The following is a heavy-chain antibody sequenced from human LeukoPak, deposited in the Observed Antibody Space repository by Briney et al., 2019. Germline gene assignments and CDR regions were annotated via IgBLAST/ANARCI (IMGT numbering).Heavy chain of an antibody. CDR3: ARAPYYDSSSYYDY. CDR2: ISYDGSNK. CDR1: GFTFSTYA. D-gene: IGHD3-22*01. V-gene: IGHV3-30*01. Sequence: GRSLRLSCAASGFTFSTYAMHWVRQAPGKGLEWVAVISYDGSNKNYADSVKGRFTISRDNSKNTLYLQMNSLRAEDTAVFYCARAPYYDSSSYYDYWGQGTLVTVSS. J-gene: IGHJ4*02.